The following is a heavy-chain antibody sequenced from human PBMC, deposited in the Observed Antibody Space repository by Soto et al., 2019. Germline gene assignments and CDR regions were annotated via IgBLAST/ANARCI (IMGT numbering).Heavy chain of an antibody. CDR1: RFAFNTYT. V-gene: IGHV3-30-3*01. J-gene: IGHJ4*02. CDR2: ISYDGSNK. Sequence: QVPLVESGGGVVQPGRSLRLSCAASRFAFNTYTMHWVRQAPGKGLEWVTLISYDGSNKYYADSVKGRFTISRDNSKNTLYLQMNSLRPEDTAVYYCARVRGGYTSSWLDYWGQGTLVTVSS. CDR3: ARVRGGYTSSWLDY. D-gene: IGHD6-13*01.